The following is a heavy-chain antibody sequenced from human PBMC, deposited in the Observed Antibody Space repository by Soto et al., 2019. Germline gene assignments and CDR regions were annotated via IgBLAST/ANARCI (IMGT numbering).Heavy chain of an antibody. CDR1: GGTFSSYA. J-gene: IGHJ4*02. CDR3: ARVPDENIVTSHICDC. CDR2: IIPIFGTA. V-gene: IGHV1-69*13. D-gene: IGHD2-15*01. Sequence: SVKVSCKASGGTFSSYAISWVRQAPGQGLEWMGGIIPIFGTANYAQKFKGRVTITADESTSKAYMELSSLRSEDTAVYYCARVPDENIVTSHICDCWGQGNMVTVSS.